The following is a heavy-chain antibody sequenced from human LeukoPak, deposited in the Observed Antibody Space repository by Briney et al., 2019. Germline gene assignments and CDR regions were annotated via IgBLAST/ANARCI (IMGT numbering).Heavy chain of an antibody. CDR1: GGSFSGYY. Sequence: PSETLSLTCAVYGGSFSGYYWSWIRQPPGKGLEWIGEINHSGNTNYNPSLKSRVTISVDTSKNQFSLKLSSVTAADTAVYYCARGKLRYFDWSHQNWFDPWGQGTLVTVSS. V-gene: IGHV4-34*01. CDR3: ARGKLRYFDWSHQNWFDP. J-gene: IGHJ5*02. CDR2: INHSGNT. D-gene: IGHD3-9*01.